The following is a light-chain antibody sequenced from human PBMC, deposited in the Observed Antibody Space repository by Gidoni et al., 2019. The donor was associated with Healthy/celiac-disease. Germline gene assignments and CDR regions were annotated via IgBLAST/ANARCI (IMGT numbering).Light chain of an antibody. Sequence: DIVMTKSPLSLPVTPGAPASISCRSSQSILHSNGYNYLDWYLQKPGQSPQLLIYLGSNRASGVPDRFRGSGSGTDFTLKISRVEAEDVGVYYCMQALQTPITFGQGTRLEIK. CDR3: MQALQTPIT. CDR1: QSILHSNGYNY. J-gene: IGKJ5*01. V-gene: IGKV2-28*01. CDR2: LGS.